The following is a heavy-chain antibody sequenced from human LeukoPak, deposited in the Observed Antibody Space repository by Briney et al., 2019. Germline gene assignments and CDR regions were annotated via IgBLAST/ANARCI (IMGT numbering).Heavy chain of an antibody. Sequence: SETLSLTCAVYGGSFSGYYWSWIRQPPGKGLEWIGEINHSGSTNYNPSLKSRVTISVDTSKNQFSLKLSSVTAADTAVYYCARDFVRITIFGVAPWGMDVWGQGTTVTVSS. CDR3: ARDFVRITIFGVAPWGMDV. V-gene: IGHV4-34*01. D-gene: IGHD3-3*01. CDR2: INHSGST. CDR1: GGSFSGYY. J-gene: IGHJ6*02.